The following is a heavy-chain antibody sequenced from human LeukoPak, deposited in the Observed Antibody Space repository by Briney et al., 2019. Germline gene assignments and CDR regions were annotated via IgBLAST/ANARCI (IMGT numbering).Heavy chain of an antibody. Sequence: GGSLRLSCAASGFTFSSYEMNWVRQAPGKGLEWVSYISSSGSTIYYADSVKGRFTISRDNAKNSLYLQMNSLRAEDTAVYYCARRRSEFFDDALDFWGQGTMVTVSS. J-gene: IGHJ3*01. CDR1: GFTFSSYE. D-gene: IGHD2-15*01. CDR2: ISSSGSTI. V-gene: IGHV3-48*03. CDR3: ARRRSEFFDDALDF.